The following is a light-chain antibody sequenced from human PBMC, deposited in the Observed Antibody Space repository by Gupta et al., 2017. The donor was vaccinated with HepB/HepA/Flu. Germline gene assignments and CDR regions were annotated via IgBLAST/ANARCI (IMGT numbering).Light chain of an antibody. V-gene: IGLV3-25*03. CDR1: AVPKQY. CDR2: KDR. CDR3: QSSDSSSVL. J-gene: IGLJ2*01. Sequence: SSELPQPPSVSVSPGQTARITCSGDAVPKQYVYWYQQKPGQAPVLVIVKDRERPAGGPERFSGSTSGTTATLTIGGVQAEDEADYYCQSSDSSSVLFGGGTKVTVL.